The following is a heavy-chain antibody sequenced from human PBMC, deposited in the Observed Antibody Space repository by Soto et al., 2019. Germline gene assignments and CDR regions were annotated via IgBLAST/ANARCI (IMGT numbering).Heavy chain of an antibody. CDR2: IYYSGST. Sequence: SETLSLTCTVSGGSISSYYWSWIRQPPGKGLEWIGYIYYSGSTNYNPSLKSRVTISVDTSKNQFSLKLSSVTAADTAVYYCARGELWALFDYWGQGTLVTVSS. V-gene: IGHV4-59*01. CDR1: GGSISSYY. CDR3: ARGELWALFDY. J-gene: IGHJ4*02. D-gene: IGHD1-26*01.